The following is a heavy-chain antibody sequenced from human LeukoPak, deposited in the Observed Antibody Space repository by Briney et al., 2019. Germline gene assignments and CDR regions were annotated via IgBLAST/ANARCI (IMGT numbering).Heavy chain of an antibody. V-gene: IGHV1-8*01. CDR3: ASSLAREGSYYDY. J-gene: IGHJ4*02. D-gene: IGHD1-26*01. Sequence: ASVKVSCKASGYTFTSYDINWVRQATGQGLEWMGWMNPNSGNTGYAQKFQGRVTMTRNTSISTAYMELSSLRSEDTAVYYCASSLAREGSYYDYWGQGTLVTVSS. CDR1: GYTFTSYD. CDR2: MNPNSGNT.